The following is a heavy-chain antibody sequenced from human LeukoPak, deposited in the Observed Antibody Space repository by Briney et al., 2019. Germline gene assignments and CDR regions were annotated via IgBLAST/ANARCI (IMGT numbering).Heavy chain of an antibody. D-gene: IGHD3-9*01. CDR3: ARRSRHWLLIFDY. J-gene: IGHJ4*02. V-gene: IGHV3-30*03. CDR2: ISYDGSNK. Sequence: GSLRLSCAASRFTFSSYGMHWVRQAPGKGLEWVAVISYDGSNKYYADSVKGRFTISRDNAKNSLYLQMNSLRAEDTALYHCARRSRHWLLIFDYWGQGTLVTVSS. CDR1: RFTFSSYG.